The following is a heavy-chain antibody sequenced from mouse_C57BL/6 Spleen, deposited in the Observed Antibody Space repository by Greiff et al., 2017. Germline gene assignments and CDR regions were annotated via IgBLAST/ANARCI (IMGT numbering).Heavy chain of an antibody. J-gene: IGHJ2*01. CDR1: GYSFTSYY. V-gene: IGHV1-66*01. D-gene: IGHD4-1*01. Sequence: QVQLQQSGPELVKPGASVKISCKASGYSFTSYYIHWVKQRPGQGLEWIGWIYPGSGNTKYNEKFKGKATLTADTSSSTAYMQLSSLTSEDSAVYYCARGWDSYFDYWGQGTTLTVSS. CDR2: IYPGSGNT. CDR3: ARGWDSYFDY.